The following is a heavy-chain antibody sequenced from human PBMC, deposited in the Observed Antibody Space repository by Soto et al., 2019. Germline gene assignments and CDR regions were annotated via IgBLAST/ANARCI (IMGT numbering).Heavy chain of an antibody. CDR1: GYSFSSYG. CDR2: ISVHNGYT. CDR3: ASLEHNFGPHDY. V-gene: IGHV1-18*01. J-gene: IGHJ4*02. Sequence: QVQLAQSGAEVKNPGASVTVSCKASGYSFSSYGISWVRQAPGQGLEWVGWISVHNGYTKYAAELQGRVTMTTDASTSKASMELRSLRSDESAVYFGASLEHNFGPHDYWGQGTLVTVTA. D-gene: IGHD1-1*01.